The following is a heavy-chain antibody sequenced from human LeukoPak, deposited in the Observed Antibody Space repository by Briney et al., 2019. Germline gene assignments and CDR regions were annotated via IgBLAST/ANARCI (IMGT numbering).Heavy chain of an antibody. CDR2: MNPNSGNT. CDR1: GYTFTSYD. V-gene: IGHV1-8*01. Sequence: GASVKVSCKASGYTFTSYDINWVRQATGQGLEWTGWMNPNSGNTGYAQKFQGRVTTTRNTSISTAYMELSSLRSEDTAVYYCARGRGAYCGGDCSYFDYWGQGTLVTVSS. D-gene: IGHD2-21*02. J-gene: IGHJ4*02. CDR3: ARGRGAYCGGDCSYFDY.